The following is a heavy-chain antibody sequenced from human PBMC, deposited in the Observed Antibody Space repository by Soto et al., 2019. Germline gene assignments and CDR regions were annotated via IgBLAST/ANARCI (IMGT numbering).Heavy chain of an antibody. CDR3: AIDRPAFTRSGVLIGGTLEY. D-gene: IGHD3-3*01. V-gene: IGHV1-46*01. CDR1: GYSFTTYY. Sequence: QVQLAQSGAEVKKPGASVRVSCKASGYSFTTYYMHWVRQAPGQGLEWMGLINPRGGGANYAQKFQGRVTLTRETSTSTVHMDLSSLRSDDTAVYYCAIDRPAFTRSGVLIGGTLEYWGQGTLITVSS. CDR2: INPRGGGA. J-gene: IGHJ4*02.